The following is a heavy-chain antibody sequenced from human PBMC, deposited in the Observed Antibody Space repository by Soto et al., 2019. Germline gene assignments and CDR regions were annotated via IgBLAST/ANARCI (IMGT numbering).Heavy chain of an antibody. CDR3: ARGRRYCSGGSCYGKRFDI. CDR2: INHSGST. Sequence: SDTMSLSCAVYGFSFSCYYWSLIRHPPGKGLEWIGEINHSGSTNYNPSLKSRVTISVDTSKNQFSLKLSSVTAADTAVYYCARGRRYCSGGSCYGKRFDIWGQGTMVTVSS. V-gene: IGHV4-34*01. D-gene: IGHD2-15*01. J-gene: IGHJ3*02. CDR1: GFSFSCYY.